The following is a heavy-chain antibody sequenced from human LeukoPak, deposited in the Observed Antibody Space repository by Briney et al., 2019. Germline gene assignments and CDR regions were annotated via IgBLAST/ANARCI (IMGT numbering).Heavy chain of an antibody. CDR2: VSGSGATT. V-gene: IGHV3-23*01. CDR1: GFPCSNYD. J-gene: IGHJ4*02. D-gene: IGHD2-21*01. CDR3: ARDAGRFPTSSPDS. Sequence: GGSLRLSCTASGFPCSNYDMMWARQDPGKGLAWVSTVSGSGATTYYAGSVKGRFTISRFNSKNTLYLQMSSLRVDDTAVYYCARDAGRFPTSSPDSWGLGSLVTVSS.